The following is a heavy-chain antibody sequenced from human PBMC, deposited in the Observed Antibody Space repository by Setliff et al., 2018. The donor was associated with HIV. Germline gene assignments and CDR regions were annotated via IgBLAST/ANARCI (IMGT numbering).Heavy chain of an antibody. CDR3: SRLTRTSSTSYKGRFDP. CDR2: IYYSGAA. Sequence: PSETLSLTCSVSDASVNSNNYYWVWIRQTPGKGLEWIGSIYYSGAAYYNPSLKSRVSISVDTSKNQFSLSLSSVTAADTAVYFCSRLTRTSSTSYKGRFDPWGLGTLVTVS. D-gene: IGHD6-13*01. V-gene: IGHV4-39*01. CDR1: DASVNSNNYY. J-gene: IGHJ5*02.